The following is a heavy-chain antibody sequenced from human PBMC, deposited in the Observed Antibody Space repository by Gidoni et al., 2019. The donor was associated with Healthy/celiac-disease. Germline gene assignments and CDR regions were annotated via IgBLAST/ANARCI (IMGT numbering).Heavy chain of an antibody. CDR1: GGTFSSDT. V-gene: IGHV1-69*02. Sequence: QVHLVQSGAEGKKPGSSVKVSCKASGGTFSSDTISWVRQAPGQGLEWMGRIIPILGIANYAQKFQGRVTITADKSTSTAYMELSSLRSEDTAVYYCARGALTGTTTGWFDPWGQGTLVTVS. J-gene: IGHJ5*02. CDR2: IIPILGIA. CDR3: ARGALTGTTTGWFDP. D-gene: IGHD1-1*01.